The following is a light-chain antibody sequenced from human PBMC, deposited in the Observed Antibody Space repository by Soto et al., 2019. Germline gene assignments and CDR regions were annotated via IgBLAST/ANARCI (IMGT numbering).Light chain of an antibody. CDR2: DAS. J-gene: IGKJ1*01. Sequence: DIQMTQSPSTLAASVGDRVTITCRASQSISDCLAWFQLKPGKAPKLLIYDASSLESGVPSSFSGSGSGTEFTLTISTLQPDDFATYYCQQYNSYSFGQGTKVDIK. CDR3: QQYNSYS. CDR1: QSISDC. V-gene: IGKV1-5*01.